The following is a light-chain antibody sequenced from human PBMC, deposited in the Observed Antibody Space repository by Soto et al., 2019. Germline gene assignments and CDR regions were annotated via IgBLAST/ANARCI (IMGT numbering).Light chain of an antibody. Sequence: EIVLTQSPGTLSLSPGERATLSCRASQSVSNNYLAWYQQKPGQAPRLLIYGASNRATGSPGRFRGSGSGTDFTISISRLESEDYAGYYCQQYGSSGTFGQGTKVEIK. CDR2: GAS. J-gene: IGKJ1*01. V-gene: IGKV3-20*01. CDR3: QQYGSSGT. CDR1: QSVSNNY.